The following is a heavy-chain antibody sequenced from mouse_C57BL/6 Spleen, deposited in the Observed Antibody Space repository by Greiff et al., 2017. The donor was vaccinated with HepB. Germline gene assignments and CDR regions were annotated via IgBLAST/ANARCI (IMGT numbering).Heavy chain of an antibody. Sequence: VQLKESGGGLVKPGGSLKLSCAASGFTFSDYGMHWVRQAPEKGLEWVAYISSGSSTIYYADTVKGRFTISRDNAKNTLFLQMTSLRSEDTAMYYCARLYDYFDYWGQGTTLTVSS. J-gene: IGHJ2*01. V-gene: IGHV5-17*01. D-gene: IGHD2-3*01. CDR3: ARLYDYFDY. CDR2: ISSGSSTI. CDR1: GFTFSDYG.